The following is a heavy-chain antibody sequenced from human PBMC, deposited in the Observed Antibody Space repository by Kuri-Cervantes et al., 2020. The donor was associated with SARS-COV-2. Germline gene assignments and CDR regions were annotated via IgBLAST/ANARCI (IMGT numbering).Heavy chain of an antibody. Sequence: SETLSLTCAVYGGSFSGYQWSWIRQTPGMGLEWIGQINDSGATRYNPSLKSRVIVSMDKSKNQFSLKLSSVTAADTAVYYCARATNYYDSSGYSFSTGGCFDYWGQGTLVTVSS. V-gene: IGHV4-34*01. CDR2: INDSGAT. J-gene: IGHJ4*02. D-gene: IGHD3-22*01. CDR3: ARATNYYDSSGYSFSTGGCFDY. CDR1: GGSFSGYQ.